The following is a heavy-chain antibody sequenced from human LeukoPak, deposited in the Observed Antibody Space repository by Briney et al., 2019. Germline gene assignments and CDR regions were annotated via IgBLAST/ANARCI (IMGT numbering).Heavy chain of an antibody. CDR3: ARSGYQWRFFDY. CDR2: IIPILGIA. CDR1: GGTFSSYT. Sequence: SVKVSCKASGGTFSSYTISWVRQAPGQGLEWMGRIIPILGIANNAQKFQGRVTITADKSTSTAYMELSSLRSEDTAVYYCARSGYQWRFFDYWGQGTLVTVSS. D-gene: IGHD3-3*01. V-gene: IGHV1-69*02. J-gene: IGHJ4*02.